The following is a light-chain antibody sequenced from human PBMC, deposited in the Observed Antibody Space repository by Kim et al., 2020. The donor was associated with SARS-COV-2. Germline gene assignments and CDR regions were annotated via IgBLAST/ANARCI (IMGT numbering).Light chain of an antibody. V-gene: IGLV3-1*01. Sequence: VSPGQTASITCAGDKLGDKYACWYQQKPGQSPVLVIYQDSKRPSGIPERFSGSNSGNTATLTISGTQAMDEADYYCQAWDSSDVVFGGGTQLTVL. CDR3: QAWDSSDVV. J-gene: IGLJ2*01. CDR1: KLGDKY. CDR2: QDS.